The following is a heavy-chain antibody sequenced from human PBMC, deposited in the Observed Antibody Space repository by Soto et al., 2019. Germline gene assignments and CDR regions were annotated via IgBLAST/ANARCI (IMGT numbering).Heavy chain of an antibody. J-gene: IGHJ6*02. D-gene: IGHD6-13*01. CDR1: GFTFSDYY. CDR2: ISSSSSYT. CDR3: ARFRSSWQTLYYYYGMDV. Sequence: QVQLVESGGGLVKPGGSLRLSCAASGFTFSDYYMSWIRQAPGKGLEWVSYISSSSSYTNYADSVKGRFTISRDNAKNSLYLQMNSLRAEDTAVYYCARFRSSWQTLYYYYGMDVWGQGTTVTVSS. V-gene: IGHV3-11*06.